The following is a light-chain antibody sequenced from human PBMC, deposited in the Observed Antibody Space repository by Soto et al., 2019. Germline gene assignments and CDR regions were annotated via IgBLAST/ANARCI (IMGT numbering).Light chain of an antibody. Sequence: QSVLTQPPSVSGAPGQRVTMSCTGSSSNIGAGYDVHWYQQVPGTAPKLLIYGNNNRPSGISDRFSGSTSGTSASLAITGLQADDEADYYCQSYDNRLSATYVFGTGTKLTVL. CDR2: GNN. CDR1: SSNIGAGYD. J-gene: IGLJ1*01. V-gene: IGLV1-40*01. CDR3: QSYDNRLSATYV.